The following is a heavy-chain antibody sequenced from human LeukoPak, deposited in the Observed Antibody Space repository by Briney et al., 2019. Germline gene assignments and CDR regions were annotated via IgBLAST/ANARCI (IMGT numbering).Heavy chain of an antibody. CDR3: ATSPYGDYGFGY. CDR2: IGTAGDT. CDR1: GFTFSSYD. V-gene: IGHV3-13*04. D-gene: IGHD4-17*01. Sequence: GGSLRLSCAASGFTFSSYDMHWVRQATGKGLEWVSAIGTAGDTYYPGSVKGRFTISRENAKNSLYLQMTSLRAGDTAVYYCATSPYGDYGFGYWGQGTLVTVSS. J-gene: IGHJ4*02.